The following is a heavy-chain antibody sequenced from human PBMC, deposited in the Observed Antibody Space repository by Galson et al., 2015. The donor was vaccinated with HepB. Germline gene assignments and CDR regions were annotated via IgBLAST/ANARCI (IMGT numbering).Heavy chain of an antibody. V-gene: IGHV3-7*01. D-gene: IGHD1-26*01. CDR2: IKPDGTET. J-gene: IGHJ3*01. CDR3: ARTVEAIAFDV. CDR1: GFTFNTYW. Sequence: SLRLSCAASGFTFNTYWMSWVRQAPGKGLEWVANIKPDGTETYYVDSVKGRFIISRDNEKNSLSLQMDSLRAEDTALYYCARTVEAIAFDVWGQGTMVAVSS.